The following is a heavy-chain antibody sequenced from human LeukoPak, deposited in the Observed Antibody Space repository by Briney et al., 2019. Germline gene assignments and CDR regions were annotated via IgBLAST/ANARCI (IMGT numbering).Heavy chain of an antibody. D-gene: IGHD3-9*01. V-gene: IGHV3-30*02. Sequence: GGSLRLSCAASGFTFSSYGMHWVRQAPGKGLEWVAFIRYDGSNKYYADSVKGRFTISRDNSKNTLYLQMNSLRAEDTAVYYCAKDQTYYDILTGYYDVPHPSYWGQGTLVTVSS. CDR2: IRYDGSNK. J-gene: IGHJ4*02. CDR1: GFTFSSYG. CDR3: AKDQTYYDILTGYYDVPHPSY.